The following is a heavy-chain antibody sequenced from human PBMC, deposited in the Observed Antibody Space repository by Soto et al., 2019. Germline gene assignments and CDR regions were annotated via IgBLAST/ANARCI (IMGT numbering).Heavy chain of an antibody. CDR2: FDPEDGET. V-gene: IGHV1-24*01. CDR1: GCTLTELS. CDR3: ATTFFLSSIAAPNWFDP. Sequence: GASVKVSCKVSGCTLTELSMHWVRQAPGKGLEWMGGFDPEDGETIYAQKFQGRVTMTEDTSTDTAYMELSSLRSEDTAVYYCATTFFLSSIAAPNWFDPWGQGTLVTVSS. J-gene: IGHJ5*02. D-gene: IGHD6-6*01.